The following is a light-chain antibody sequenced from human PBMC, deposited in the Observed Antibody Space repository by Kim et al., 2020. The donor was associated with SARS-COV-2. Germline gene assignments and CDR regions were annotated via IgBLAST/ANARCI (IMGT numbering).Light chain of an antibody. Sequence: NFMLTQPHSVSESPGKTVTMSCTRSSGSIASNYVQWYQQRPGSAPPTVIYEDNQRPSGVPDRFSGSIDSSSNSASLTISGLKTEDEADYYCQSYDSSNPWVFGGGTQLTVL. V-gene: IGLV6-57*04. CDR3: QSYDSSNPWV. CDR2: EDN. J-gene: IGLJ3*02. CDR1: SGSIASNY.